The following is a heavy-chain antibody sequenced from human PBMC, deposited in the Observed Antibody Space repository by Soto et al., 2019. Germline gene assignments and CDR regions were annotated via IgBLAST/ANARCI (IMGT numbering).Heavy chain of an antibody. Sequence: SETLSLTCAVSGGSISSGGYSWSWIRQPPGKGLEWIGYIYHSGSTYYNPSLKSRVTISVDRSKNQFSLKLSSVTAADTAVYYCARGLYDFWSGYPGEFDYWGQGTLVTVSS. J-gene: IGHJ4*02. CDR1: GGSISSGGYS. CDR2: IYHSGST. V-gene: IGHV4-30-2*01. CDR3: ARGLYDFWSGYPGEFDY. D-gene: IGHD3-3*01.